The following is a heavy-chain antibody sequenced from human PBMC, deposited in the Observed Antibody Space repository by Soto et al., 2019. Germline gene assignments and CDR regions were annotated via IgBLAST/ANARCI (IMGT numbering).Heavy chain of an antibody. Sequence: GESLKSSCTGSGYSFTTYLIGWVRQLPGKGLEWMGIIFPGDSDIRYSPSFQGQVTMSADKSISTAYLQWSSLKASDTAMYYCARRGYGGNEGYFDHWGQGTLVTVSS. D-gene: IGHD2-15*01. V-gene: IGHV5-51*01. CDR2: IFPGDSDI. CDR3: ARRGYGGNEGYFDH. CDR1: GYSFTTYL. J-gene: IGHJ4*02.